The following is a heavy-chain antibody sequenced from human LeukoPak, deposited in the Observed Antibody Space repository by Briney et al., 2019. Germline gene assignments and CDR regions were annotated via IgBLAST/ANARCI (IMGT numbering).Heavy chain of an antibody. CDR1: GYTFTSYA. J-gene: IGHJ5*02. CDR2: INAGNGNT. CDR3: ARDLGGFTMLRGVIITGCLDP. Sequence: ASVKVSCKASGYTFTSYAMHWVRQAPGQRLEWMGWINAGNGNTKYSQKFQGRVTITRDTSASTAYMELSSLRSEDTAVYYCARDLGGFTMLRGVIITGCLDPWGQGALVTVSS. V-gene: IGHV1-3*01. D-gene: IGHD3-10*01.